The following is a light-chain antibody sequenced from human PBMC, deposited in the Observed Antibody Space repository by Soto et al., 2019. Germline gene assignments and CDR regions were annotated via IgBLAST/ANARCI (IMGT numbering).Light chain of an antibody. CDR3: AAWDDNLRGYWV. CDR1: SSDVGGYHY. CDR2: DVT. V-gene: IGLV2-11*01. J-gene: IGLJ2*01. Sequence: QSVLTQPRSVSGSPGQSVTISCTGTSSDVGGYHYVSWYQHHPGKAPKLIIYDVTQRPSGIPDRFSGSKSGNTASLTISGLQTDDEADYFCAAWDDNLRGYWVFGGGTKLTVL.